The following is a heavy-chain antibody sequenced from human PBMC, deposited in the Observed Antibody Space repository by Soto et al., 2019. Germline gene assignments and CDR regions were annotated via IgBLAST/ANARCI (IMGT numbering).Heavy chain of an antibody. Sequence: QVQLVQSGAEVKKPGASVKVSCKASGYTFTSYGISWVRQGPGQGLEWMGWISAYNGNTNYAQKRQGRVTMTTDTSTRTAYMELRRLRSDDTSVYYCAGYDFLSGYLDDYYGMDVWGQGTTVTVSS. CDR3: AGYDFLSGYLDDYYGMDV. V-gene: IGHV1-18*01. CDR1: GYTFTSYG. D-gene: IGHD3-3*01. CDR2: ISAYNGNT. J-gene: IGHJ6*02.